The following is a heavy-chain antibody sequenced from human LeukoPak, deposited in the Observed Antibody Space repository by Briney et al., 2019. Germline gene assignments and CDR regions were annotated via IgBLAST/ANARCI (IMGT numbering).Heavy chain of an antibody. CDR1: GFIISNYN. Sequence: PGGSLRLSCAASGFIISNYNMNGVRQAPGKGLEWVSYISGSSTTIYYADSVKGRFTISRDNAKNSLYLQMNSLRDEDTAVYYCARAQYCGGDCYWSFDYWGQGTLVTVSS. CDR3: ARAQYCGGDCYWSFDY. J-gene: IGHJ4*02. D-gene: IGHD2-21*02. V-gene: IGHV3-48*02. CDR2: ISGSSTTI.